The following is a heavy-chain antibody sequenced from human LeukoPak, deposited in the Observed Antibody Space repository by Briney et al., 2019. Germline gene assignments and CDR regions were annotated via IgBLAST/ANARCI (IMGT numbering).Heavy chain of an antibody. V-gene: IGHV7-4-1*02. D-gene: IGHD1-14*01. CDR1: GYTFTSYA. J-gene: IGHJ6*02. CDR2: INTNTGNP. Sequence: ASVKVSCKASGYTFTSYAMNWVRQAPGQGLEWMGWINTNTGNPTYAQGFTGRFVFSLDTSVSTAYLQISSLKAEDTAVYYCARDEPQNHYYGLDVWGQGTTVTVSS. CDR3: ARDEPQNHYYGLDV.